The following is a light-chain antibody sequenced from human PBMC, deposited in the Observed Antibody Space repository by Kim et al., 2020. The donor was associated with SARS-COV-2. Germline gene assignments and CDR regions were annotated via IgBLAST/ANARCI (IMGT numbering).Light chain of an antibody. Sequence: ASTGDRVTITCPASPGCSSYFAWYQQKPGKAPNLLIHAASTLQNGVPSRFSGSGSGTDFTLTISCLQSEDFATYYCQQYYDYPRTFGQGTKVDIK. CDR1: PGCSSY. J-gene: IGKJ1*01. V-gene: IGKV1-8*01. CDR3: QQYYDYPRT. CDR2: AAS.